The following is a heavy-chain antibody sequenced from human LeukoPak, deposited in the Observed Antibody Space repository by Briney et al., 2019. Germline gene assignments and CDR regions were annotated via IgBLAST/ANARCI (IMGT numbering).Heavy chain of an antibody. D-gene: IGHD6-19*01. Sequence: PGGSLRLSCTASGFTFGDYAMSWFRQAPGKGLEWVAVIWYDGSNKYYADSVKGRFTISRDNSKNTLYLQMNSLRAEDTAVYYCHIIAVAGSDYYYGMDVWGQGTTVTVSS. CDR3: HIIAVAGSDYYYGMDV. V-gene: IGHV3-33*01. J-gene: IGHJ6*02. CDR1: GFTFGDYA. CDR2: IWYDGSNK.